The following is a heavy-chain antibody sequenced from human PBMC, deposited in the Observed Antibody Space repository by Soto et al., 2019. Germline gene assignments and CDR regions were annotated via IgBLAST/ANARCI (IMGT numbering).Heavy chain of an antibody. CDR1: GFTFSSYA. Sequence: EVQLLESGGGLVQPGGSLRLSCAASGFTFSSYAMSWVRQAPGKGLEWVSAISGSGGSTDYADSVKGRFTISRDNSKNTLYLQMNSLRAEDTAVYYCAKDLMVQKPYYYYYMDVWGKATTATVSS. J-gene: IGHJ6*03. CDR2: ISGSGGST. D-gene: IGHD3-10*01. V-gene: IGHV3-23*01. CDR3: AKDLMVQKPYYYYYMDV.